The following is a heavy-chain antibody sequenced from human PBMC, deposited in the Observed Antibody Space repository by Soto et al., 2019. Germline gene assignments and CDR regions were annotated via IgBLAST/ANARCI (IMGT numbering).Heavy chain of an antibody. J-gene: IGHJ6*02. CDR3: ARVVVVIPPGYYYAMDV. CDR2: ITSSSDTI. CDR1: GFTFSSFH. Sequence: EVQLVESGGGLVQPGGSLRLSCAASGFTFSSFHMNWVRQAPGRGLEWVAYITSSSDTIYYSDSVKGRFTISIDNGKNSLFLQMNSLRDEDTAVYYCARVVVVIPPGYYYAMDVWGQGTTVTVSS. V-gene: IGHV3-48*02. D-gene: IGHD3-22*01.